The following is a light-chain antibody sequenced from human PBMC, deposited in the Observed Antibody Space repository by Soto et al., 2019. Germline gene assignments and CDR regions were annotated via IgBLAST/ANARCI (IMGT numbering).Light chain of an antibody. CDR2: KAS. J-gene: IGKJ1*01. V-gene: IGKV1-5*03. Sequence: DIQMTQSPSTLSASVGDRVTITCRASQSISSWLAWYQQKPGKAPKLLIYKASSLESGVPSRSSGSGSGTQFTLTISSLQPDDFATYYCQQYNSSPWTFGQGTKVELK. CDR1: QSISSW. CDR3: QQYNSSPWT.